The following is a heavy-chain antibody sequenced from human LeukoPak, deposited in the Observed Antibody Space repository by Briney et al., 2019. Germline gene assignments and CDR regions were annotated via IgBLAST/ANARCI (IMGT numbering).Heavy chain of an antibody. Sequence: PGRSLRLSCAASGFTFSSYGMHWVRQAPGKGLEWVAVISYDGSNKYYADSVKGRFTISRDNSKNTLYLQMNSLRAEDTAVYYCAKSVTTYYYYGMDVWGQGTTVTVSS. CDR2: ISYDGSNK. V-gene: IGHV3-30*18. CDR1: GFTFSSYG. J-gene: IGHJ6*02. CDR3: AKSVTTYYYYGMDV. D-gene: IGHD4-11*01.